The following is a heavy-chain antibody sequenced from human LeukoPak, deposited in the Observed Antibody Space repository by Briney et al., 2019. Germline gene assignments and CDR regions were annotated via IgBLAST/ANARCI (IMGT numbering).Heavy chain of an antibody. CDR3: ARQGTGGNGYFDL. V-gene: IGHV3-13*01. CDR1: GFTFSSYD. J-gene: IGHJ2*01. CDR2: IGTAGDT. D-gene: IGHD2-8*02. Sequence: GGSLRLSCAASGFTFSSYDMHWVRHSTGDRLEWVSGIGTAGDTYYSASVKGRSTISRENAKKSLYLQMNSLRAGDTAVYYCARQGTGGNGYFDLWGRGTLVTVSS.